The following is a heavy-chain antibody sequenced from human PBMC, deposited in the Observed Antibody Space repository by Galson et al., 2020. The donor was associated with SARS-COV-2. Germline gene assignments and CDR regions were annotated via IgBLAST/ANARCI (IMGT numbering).Heavy chain of an antibody. J-gene: IGHJ3*02. CDR1: GFTFSSYE. Sequence: GESLKISCAASGFTFSSYEMNWVRQAPGKGLEWVSYISGSDYTIYYADSVKGRFTISRDNAKNSLYLQMNSLRAEDTAVYYCARDATSSGWYLPDAFDIWGQGTMVTVSS. CDR3: ARDATSSGWYLPDAFDI. CDR2: ISGSDYTI. V-gene: IGHV3-48*03. D-gene: IGHD6-19*01.